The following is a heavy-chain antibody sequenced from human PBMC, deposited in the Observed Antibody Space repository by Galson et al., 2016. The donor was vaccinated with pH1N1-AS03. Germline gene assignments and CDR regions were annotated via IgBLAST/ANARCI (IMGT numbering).Heavy chain of an antibody. CDR3: ARDMKANWSTDCYSEADAFDL. J-gene: IGHJ3*01. CDR2: MNADGSYT. D-gene: IGHD2-21*01. V-gene: IGHV3-74*01. Sequence: SLRLSCAASGFTFENHWMHWVRHAPGGGLTWVSRMNADGSYTNYADFVKGRFIISRDNANNALHLQMNSLRADDTAVYYCARDMKANWSTDCYSEADAFDLWGLGTMVTVS. CDR1: GFTFENHW.